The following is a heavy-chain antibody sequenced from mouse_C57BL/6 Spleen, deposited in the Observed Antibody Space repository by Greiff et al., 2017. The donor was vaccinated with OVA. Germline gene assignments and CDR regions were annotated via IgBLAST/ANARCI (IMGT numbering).Heavy chain of an antibody. CDR2: IDPSDSET. CDR3: ARETSDGSSPYWYFDV. Sequence: QVQLKQPGAELVRPGSSVKLSCKASGYTFTSYWMHWVKQRPIQGLEWIGNIDPSDSETHYNQKFKDKATLTVDKSSSTAYMQLGSLTSEDSAVYDCARETSDGSSPYWYFDVWGTGTTVTVSS. CDR1: GYTFTSYW. D-gene: IGHD1-1*01. V-gene: IGHV1-52*01. J-gene: IGHJ1*03.